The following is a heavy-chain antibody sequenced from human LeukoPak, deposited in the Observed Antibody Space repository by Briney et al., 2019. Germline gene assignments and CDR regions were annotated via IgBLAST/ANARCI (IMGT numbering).Heavy chain of an antibody. J-gene: IGHJ4*02. CDR1: GFTFDDYG. Sequence: PGGSLRLSCAASGFTFDDYGMSWVRQAPGKGLEWVSGINWNGGSTGYADSVKGRFTISRDNAKNSLYLQMNSLGAEDTAVYYCAKVGYSYGSGDYWGQGTLVTVSS. CDR2: INWNGGST. D-gene: IGHD5-18*01. CDR3: AKVGYSYGSGDY. V-gene: IGHV3-20*04.